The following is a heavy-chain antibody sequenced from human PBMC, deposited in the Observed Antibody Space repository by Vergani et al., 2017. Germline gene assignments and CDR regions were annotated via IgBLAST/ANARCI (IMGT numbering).Heavy chain of an antibody. D-gene: IGHD2-8*01. V-gene: IGHV3-66*02. J-gene: IGHJ4*02. Sequence: EVQLVESGGGLVQPGGSLRLSCAASGFSVSGNYMTWVRQTPGKGLEWVSIIYSSGSTKYAYSVKGRFTISSDISKNTVYLQMNNLRPDDTAVYYCARRDANCPLGYWGQGTLVSVSS. CDR2: IYSSGST. CDR1: GFSVSGNY. CDR3: ARRDANCPLGY.